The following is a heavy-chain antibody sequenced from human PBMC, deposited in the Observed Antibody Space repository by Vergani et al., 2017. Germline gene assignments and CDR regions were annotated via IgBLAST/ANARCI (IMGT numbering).Heavy chain of an antibody. CDR3: ARDRNSYCGGDCYLLH. V-gene: IGHV3-21*04. CDR1: GFTFSSYS. J-gene: IGHJ4*02. Sequence: EVQLVESGGGLVQPGRSLRLSCAASGFTFSSYSMNWVRQAPGKGLEWVSSISSSSSYIYYADSVKGRFTISRDNAKNSLYLQMNSLRAEDTALYYCARDRNSYCGGDCYLLHWGQGTLVTVSS. CDR2: ISSSSSYI. D-gene: IGHD2-21*02.